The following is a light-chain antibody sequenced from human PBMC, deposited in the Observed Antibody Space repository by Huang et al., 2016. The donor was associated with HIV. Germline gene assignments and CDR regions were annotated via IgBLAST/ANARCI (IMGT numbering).Light chain of an antibody. J-gene: IGKJ4*01. CDR3: QQFNHYPLT. Sequence: QLTQSPSSLSASVGDRVTITCRASQGISNTLALYQQKPGKAPKLLIYDASSLQTGAPSRFSGSGSGTDFTLTISSLRPEDCATYYCQQFNHYPLTFGGGTKVEIE. CDR1: QGISNT. CDR2: DAS. V-gene: IGKV1D-13*01.